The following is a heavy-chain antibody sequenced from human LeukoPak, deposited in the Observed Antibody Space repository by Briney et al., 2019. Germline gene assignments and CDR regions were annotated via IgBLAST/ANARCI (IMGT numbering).Heavy chain of an antibody. CDR2: ISYDGSNK. V-gene: IGHV3-30*14. D-gene: IGHD3-10*01. J-gene: IGHJ3*02. Sequence: GGSLRLSCAASGFTFSSYAMHWVRQAPGKGLEWVAVISYDGSNKYYADSVKGRFTISRDNSKNTLYLQMDSLRAEDMAVYYCARGGIKGPHDAYDIWGQGTVVTLSS. CDR1: GFTFSSYA. CDR3: ARGGIKGPHDAYDI.